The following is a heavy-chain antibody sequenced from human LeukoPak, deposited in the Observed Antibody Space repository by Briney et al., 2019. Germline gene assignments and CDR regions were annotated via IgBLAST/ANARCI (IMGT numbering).Heavy chain of an antibody. CDR2: IYYSGST. Sequence: PSETLSLTCTVSGGSISSSSYYWGWIRQPPGKGLEWIGYIYYSGSTNYNPSLKSRVTISVDTSKNQFSLKLGSVTAADTAVYYCARVGDDSSGWYWNYYYGMDVWGQGTTVTVSS. D-gene: IGHD6-19*01. J-gene: IGHJ6*02. CDR3: ARVGDDSSGWYWNYYYGMDV. V-gene: IGHV4-61*05. CDR1: GGSISSSSYY.